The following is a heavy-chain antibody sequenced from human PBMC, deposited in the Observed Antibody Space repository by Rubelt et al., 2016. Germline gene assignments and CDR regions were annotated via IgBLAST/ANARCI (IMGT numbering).Heavy chain of an antibody. CDR1: GFIFRNYW. CDR3: ARFYYGSGSYVFDY. V-gene: IGHV3-74*02. D-gene: IGHD3-10*01. Sequence: VQLVESGGGVVQPGRSLRLSCAASGFIFRNYWMHWVRQAPGKGLVWVSRVNGDGSSTTYADSVKGRFTISRDNSQNTLYLQMNGLRAEDTAVYYCARFYYGSGSYVFDYWGQGTLVTGSS. CDR2: VNGDGSST. J-gene: IGHJ4*02.